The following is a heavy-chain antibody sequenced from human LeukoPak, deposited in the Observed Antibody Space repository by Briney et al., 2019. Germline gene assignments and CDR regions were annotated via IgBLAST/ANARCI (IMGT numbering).Heavy chain of an antibody. CDR2: INPSGGST. V-gene: IGHV1-46*01. J-gene: IGHJ4*02. Sequence: GASVKVSCKASGYTFTSYYMHWVRQAPGQGLEWMGIINPSGGSTSYAQKFQGRVTMTRDTSTNTVYMELSSVRSEDTAVYYCARGEGEKVVVLPADSDYWGQGTLVTVSS. CDR1: GYTFTSYY. CDR3: ARGEGEKVVVLPADSDY. D-gene: IGHD2-2*01.